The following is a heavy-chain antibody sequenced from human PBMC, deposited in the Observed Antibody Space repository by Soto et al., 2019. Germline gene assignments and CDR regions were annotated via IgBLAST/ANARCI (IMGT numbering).Heavy chain of an antibody. CDR1: GGSTSSSSYY. CDR2: IYYSGST. J-gene: IGHJ6*02. CDR3: ARRTKWELRPRYYYGMDV. V-gene: IGHV4-39*01. Sequence: SETLSLTCTVSGGSTSSSSYYWGWIRQPPGMGLEWIGSIYYSGSTYYNPSLKSRVTISVDTSKNQFSLKLSSVTAADTAVYYCARRTKWELRPRYYYGMDVWGQGTTVTVSS. D-gene: IGHD1-26*01.